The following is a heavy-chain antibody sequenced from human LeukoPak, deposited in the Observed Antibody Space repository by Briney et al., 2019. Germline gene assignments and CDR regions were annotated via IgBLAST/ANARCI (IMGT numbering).Heavy chain of an antibody. CDR2: VYYSGIT. CDR3: ARDRRGYSGYVPGYGMDV. J-gene: IGHJ6*02. CDR1: GGSISTYY. D-gene: IGHD5-12*01. V-gene: IGHV4-59*01. Sequence: SETLSLTCTVSGGSISTYYWSWIRQPPGKGLEWIGFVYYSGITEYNPSLKSRVTISADTSKHQFSLKLSSVTAADTAVYFCARDRRGYSGYVPGYGMDVWGQGTTVTVSS.